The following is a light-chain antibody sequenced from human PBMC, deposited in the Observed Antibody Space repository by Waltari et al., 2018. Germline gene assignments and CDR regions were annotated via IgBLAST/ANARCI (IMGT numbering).Light chain of an antibody. CDR2: GVS. V-gene: IGLV2-11*01. Sequence: QSALTQPRSVSGSPGQSVTISCTGTSSDVAAYHHVSWYQQHPGKAPKLMIYGVSKRPSGVPDRFSGSKSGNTASLTISGLQAEDEGDYYCCSYAGTYTVRVFGGGTKVTVL. J-gene: IGLJ3*02. CDR3: CSYAGTYTVRV. CDR1: SSDVAAYHH.